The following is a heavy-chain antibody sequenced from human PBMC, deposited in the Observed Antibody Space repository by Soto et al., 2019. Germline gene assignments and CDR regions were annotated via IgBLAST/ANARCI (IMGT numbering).Heavy chain of an antibody. Sequence: EVQLVESGGGLVKPGGSLRLSCAASGFTFSSYSMNWVRQAPGNGLEWVSSISSSSSYIYYADSVKGRFTISRDNAKNSLYLQMNCLRAEDTAVYYCARDKLRFLEWVLWERSWFGPWGQGTLVTVAS. V-gene: IGHV3-21*01. CDR2: ISSSSSYI. D-gene: IGHD3-3*01. CDR1: GFTFSSYS. CDR3: ARDKLRFLEWVLWERSWFGP. J-gene: IGHJ5*02.